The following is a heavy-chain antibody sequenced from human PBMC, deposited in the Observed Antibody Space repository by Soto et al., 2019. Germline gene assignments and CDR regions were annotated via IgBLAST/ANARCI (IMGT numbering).Heavy chain of an antibody. D-gene: IGHD2-15*01. CDR2: ISGGGGSI. CDR3: ARRDCSGGTCYSNIDY. Sequence: EVQLLESGGGLVQPGGSLRLSCAASGFTFSTYAISWVRQAPGKGLEWVSDISGGGGSIVYTDSVKGQFTISRDNSKNTLYLQMNSLRAEDTAVYYCARRDCSGGTCYSNIDYWGQGTLVTVSS. V-gene: IGHV3-23*01. CDR1: GFTFSTYA. J-gene: IGHJ4*02.